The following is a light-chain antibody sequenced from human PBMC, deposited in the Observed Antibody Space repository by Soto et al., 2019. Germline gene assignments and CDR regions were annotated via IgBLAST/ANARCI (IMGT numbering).Light chain of an antibody. CDR1: ESVSRN. CDR2: DAS. CDR3: QQYNSWPTIT. Sequence: EVVMTQSPATQSVSPGERATLSCRASESVSRNLAWYQQKPGQAPRLLIYDASTRATGIPDRFSGGGSGTEFTLTISSMQSEDFVVYYGQQYNSWPTITFGQGTRLEIK. J-gene: IGKJ5*01. V-gene: IGKV3-15*01.